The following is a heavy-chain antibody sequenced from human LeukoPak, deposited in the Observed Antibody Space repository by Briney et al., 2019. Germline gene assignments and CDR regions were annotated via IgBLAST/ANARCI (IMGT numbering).Heavy chain of an antibody. D-gene: IGHD3-16*02. Sequence: PGGSLRLSCKASGYTFTSYAMHWVRQAPGQRLEWMGWINAGNGNTKYSQKFQGRVTITRDTSASTAYMELSSLRSEDTAVYYCARERSYRGLRLGELSPPPDNWFDPWGQGTLVTVSS. CDR1: GYTFTSYA. V-gene: IGHV1-3*01. CDR3: ARERSYRGLRLGELSPPPDNWFDP. J-gene: IGHJ5*02. CDR2: INAGNGNT.